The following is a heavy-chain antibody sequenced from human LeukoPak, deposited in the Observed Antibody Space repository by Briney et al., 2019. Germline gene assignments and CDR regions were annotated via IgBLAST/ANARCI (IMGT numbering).Heavy chain of an antibody. CDR1: GFTFSSYW. CDR3: ARDASSDYGDYYYYMDV. J-gene: IGHJ6*03. V-gene: IGHV3-7*01. CDR2: IKQDGSEK. D-gene: IGHD4-17*01. Sequence: PGGSLRLSCAASGFTFSSYWMSWVRQAPGKGLEWVANIKQDGSEKYYVDSVKGRFTISRDNAKNSLFLQMNSLRDEDTAVYYCARDASSDYGDYYYYMDVWGKGTTVTVSS.